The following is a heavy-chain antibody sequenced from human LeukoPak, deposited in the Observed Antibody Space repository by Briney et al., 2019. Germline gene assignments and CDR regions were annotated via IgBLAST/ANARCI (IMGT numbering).Heavy chain of an antibody. J-gene: IGHJ4*02. D-gene: IGHD3-16*02. CDR2: IKSKTDGGTT. Sequence: GGSLRLSGVASGLTFTNAWMAWVRQAPGKGLEWVGRIKSKTDGGTTGYAAPVKGRFTISRDDSKNTLYLQMNRLKIEDTALYYCTTDLRSWGQGALVTVSS. V-gene: IGHV3-15*01. CDR3: TTDLRS. CDR1: GLTFTNAW.